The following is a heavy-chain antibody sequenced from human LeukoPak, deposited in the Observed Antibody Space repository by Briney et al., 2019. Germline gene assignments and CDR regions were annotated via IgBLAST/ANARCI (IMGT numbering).Heavy chain of an antibody. CDR2: MNPNSGNT. CDR1: GYTFTSYD. Sequence: ASVKVSCKASGYTFTSYDINWVRQATGQGLEWMGWMNPNSGNTGYAQKFEGRVTMTRNTSISKAYMELSSLRSEDTAVYYCAREGGYSSSWPRYYYYYMDVWGKGTTVTISS. J-gene: IGHJ6*03. CDR3: AREGGYSSSWPRYYYYYMDV. D-gene: IGHD6-13*01. V-gene: IGHV1-8*01.